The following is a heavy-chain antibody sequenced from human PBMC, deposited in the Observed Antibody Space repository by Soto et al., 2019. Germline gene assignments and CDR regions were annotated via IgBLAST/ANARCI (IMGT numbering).Heavy chain of an antibody. V-gene: IGHV3-30-3*01. D-gene: IGHD6-13*01. Sequence: GGSLRLSCAASGFTFSNYAMNWVRQAPGKGLEWVALISYDGSNKYYADSVKGRFTISRDSSKNTVYLQMNSLRVEDTAVYYCATDGPHSNRWPACLDSWGQGTPVTVSS. CDR3: ATDGPHSNRWPACLDS. CDR2: ISYDGSNK. J-gene: IGHJ4*02. CDR1: GFTFSNYA.